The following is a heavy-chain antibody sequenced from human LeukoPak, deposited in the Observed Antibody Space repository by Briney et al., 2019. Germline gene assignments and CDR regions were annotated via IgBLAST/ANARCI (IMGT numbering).Heavy chain of an antibody. CDR2: MNSNSGNT. D-gene: IGHD5-24*01. CDR3: ARGVRDGYNSVNY. Sequence: EASVKVSRKASGYTFTSYDINWVRQATGQGLEWMGWMNSNSGNTGYAQKFQGRVTMTRNTSISTAYMELSSLRSEDTAVYYCARGVRDGYNSVNYWGQGTLVTVSS. J-gene: IGHJ4*02. V-gene: IGHV1-8*01. CDR1: GYTFTSYD.